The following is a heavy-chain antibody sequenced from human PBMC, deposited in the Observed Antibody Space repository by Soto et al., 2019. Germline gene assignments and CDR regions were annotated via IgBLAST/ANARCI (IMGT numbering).Heavy chain of an antibody. J-gene: IGHJ5*02. CDR1: GYTFTSYS. V-gene: IGHV1-18*01. D-gene: IGHD2-2*01. CDR2: INAYNGNT. CDR3: ARELAVGWFDP. Sequence: VQLVQSGAEVKKPGASVKVSCKTSGYTFTSYSISWVRQAPGQGLEWMGWINAYNGNTKYAQNLQGRVTVTTATSTSTAYMELRSLRSDDTAVYYCARELAVGWFDPWVQGTLVTVSA.